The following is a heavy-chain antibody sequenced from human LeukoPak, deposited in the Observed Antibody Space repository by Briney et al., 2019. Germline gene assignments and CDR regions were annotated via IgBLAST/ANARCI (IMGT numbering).Heavy chain of an antibody. Sequence: ASVKVSCKASGYTFTSYDINWVRQATGQGLEWMGWMNPNSGNTGYAQKFQGRVTMTRNTSISTAYMELSSLRSEDTAVYYCARAELLVYYYYMDVWGKGTTVTISS. CDR3: ARAELLVYYYYMDV. CDR1: GYTFTSYD. V-gene: IGHV1-8*01. CDR2: MNPNSGNT. D-gene: IGHD2-15*01. J-gene: IGHJ6*03.